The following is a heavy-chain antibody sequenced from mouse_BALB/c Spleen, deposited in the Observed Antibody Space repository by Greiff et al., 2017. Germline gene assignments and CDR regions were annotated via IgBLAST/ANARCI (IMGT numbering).Heavy chain of an antibody. Sequence: QVQLKESGAELVRPGTSVKVSCKASGYAFTNYLIEWVKQRPGQGLEWIGVINPGSGGTNYNEKFKGKATLTADKSSSTAYMQLSSLTSDDSAVYFCARNYRYDGNFDYWGQGTTLTVSS. CDR3: ARNYRYDGNFDY. J-gene: IGHJ2*01. D-gene: IGHD2-14*01. V-gene: IGHV1-54*01. CDR2: INPGSGGT. CDR1: GYAFTNYL.